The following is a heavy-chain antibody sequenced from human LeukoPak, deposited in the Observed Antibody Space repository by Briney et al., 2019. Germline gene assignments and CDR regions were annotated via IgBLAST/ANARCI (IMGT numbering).Heavy chain of an antibody. CDR1: GGTFSSYA. J-gene: IGHJ6*03. D-gene: IGHD3-3*01. CDR3: ARLSEDFWSGYAYYYYMDV. CDR2: IIPIFGTA. V-gene: IGHV1-69*05. Sequence: SVKVSCKASGGTFSSYAISWVRQAPGQGLEWMGVIIPIFGTANYAQKFQGRVTITTDESTSTAYMELSSLRSEDTAVYYCARLSEDFWSGYAYYYYMDVWGKGTTVTVSS.